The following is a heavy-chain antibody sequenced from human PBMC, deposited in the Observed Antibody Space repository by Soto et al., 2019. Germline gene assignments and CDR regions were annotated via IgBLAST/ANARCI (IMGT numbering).Heavy chain of an antibody. V-gene: IGHV4-39*01. CDR2: INYSGST. J-gene: IGHJ4*02. CDR1: CGSISSSSSY. Sequence: SETLSLTCTVSCGSISSSSSYWGWIRQPPGKGLEWIGSINYSGSTYYNPSLKSRITISVDTSKNQFSLKLSSVTAADTAVYFCAKTGFWSDYRVADYWGQGTLVT. CDR3: AKTGFWSDYRVADY. D-gene: IGHD3-3*01.